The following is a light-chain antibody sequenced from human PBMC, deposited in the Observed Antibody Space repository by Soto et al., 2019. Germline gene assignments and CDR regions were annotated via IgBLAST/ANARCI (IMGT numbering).Light chain of an antibody. Sequence: DIQMTQSPSSLSASVGDRVTITCRASQSISSYLNWYQQKPGKAPKLLIYAASSLQSGLPSRFSGSGSGTDFTLAISSLQPEDFATYYCQQSYSTPYTFGQGNKVEIK. CDR2: AAS. CDR1: QSISSY. V-gene: IGKV1-39*01. J-gene: IGKJ2*01. CDR3: QQSYSTPYT.